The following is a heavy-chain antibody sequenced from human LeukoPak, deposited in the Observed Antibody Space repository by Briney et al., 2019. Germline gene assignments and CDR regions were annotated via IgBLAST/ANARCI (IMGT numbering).Heavy chain of an antibody. J-gene: IGHJ4*02. CDR2: ISGSGGST. Sequence: GGSLRLSCAASGFTFSSYAMSWVPQAPRERRGWVSAISGSGGSTYYADSVKGRFAISRDNSKNTLYLQMNSLRAEDTAVYYCAKDPPGSYYPWFRPENHDYWGQGTLVTVSS. V-gene: IGHV3-23*01. D-gene: IGHD1-26*01. CDR3: AKDPPGSYYPWFRPENHDY. CDR1: GFTFSSYA.